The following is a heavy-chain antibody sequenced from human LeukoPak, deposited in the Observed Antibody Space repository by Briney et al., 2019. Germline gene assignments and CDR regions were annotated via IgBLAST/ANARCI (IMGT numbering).Heavy chain of an antibody. J-gene: IGHJ3*02. CDR3: ARDSYYDNSGEGAFDI. CDR2: IYQSGST. D-gene: IGHD3-22*01. Sequence: SETLSLTCAVSGGPLTSYYWSWIRQPPGKGLEWIGYIYQSGSTSYNPSLQSRVTISIDKSKNQFSLKLSSVTAADTAVYYCARDSYYDNSGEGAFDIWGQGTLVTVSS. CDR1: GGPLTSYY. V-gene: IGHV4-59*12.